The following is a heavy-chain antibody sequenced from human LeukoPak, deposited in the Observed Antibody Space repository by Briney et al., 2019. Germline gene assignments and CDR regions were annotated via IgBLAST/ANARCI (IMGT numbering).Heavy chain of an antibody. D-gene: IGHD3-22*01. J-gene: IGHJ4*02. CDR1: GFTFSSYA. V-gene: IGHV3-23*01. CDR3: ARDHYYDRSGYDY. Sequence: GGTLRLSRAASGFTFSSYAMSWVRQSPGKGLEWVSAISGSGGNTYYADSVKGRFTISRDNSKNTLYLQMGSLRAEDMAVYYCARDHYYDRSGYDYWGQGTLVTVSS. CDR2: ISGSGGNT.